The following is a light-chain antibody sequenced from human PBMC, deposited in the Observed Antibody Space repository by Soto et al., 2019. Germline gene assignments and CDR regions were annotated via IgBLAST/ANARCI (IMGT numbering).Light chain of an antibody. Sequence: EVVLTQSPGTLSLSPGERATLSCRASQSVSSSDLAWYQQKPGQAPRLLISGASSRATGIPDRFSGSGSGTDFTLTISSLQPEDFATYYCLQDYNYPRTSGQGTKVDIK. CDR2: GAS. V-gene: IGKV3-20*01. CDR3: LQDYNYPRT. J-gene: IGKJ1*01. CDR1: QSVSSSD.